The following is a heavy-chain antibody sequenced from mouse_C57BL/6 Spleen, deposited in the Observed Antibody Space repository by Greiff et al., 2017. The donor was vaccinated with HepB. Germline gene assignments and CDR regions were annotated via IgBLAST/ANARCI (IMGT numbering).Heavy chain of an antibody. J-gene: IGHJ2*01. D-gene: IGHD2-13*01. CDR2: IRNKANGYTT. CDR1: GFTFTDYY. CDR3: ARKVTTAHYFDY. Sequence: EVKLMESGGGLVQPGGSLSLSCAASGFTFTDYYMSWVRQPPGKALEWLGFIRNKANGYTTEYSASVKGRFTISRDNSQSILYLQMNALRAEDSATYYCARKVTTAHYFDYWGQGTTLTVSS. V-gene: IGHV7-3*01.